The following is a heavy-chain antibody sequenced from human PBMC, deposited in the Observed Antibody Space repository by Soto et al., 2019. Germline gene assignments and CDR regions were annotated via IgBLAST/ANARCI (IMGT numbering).Heavy chain of an antibody. CDR1: GFTFSSYG. V-gene: IGHV3-33*01. J-gene: IGHJ4*02. Sequence: QVQLVESGGGVVQPGRSLRLSCAASGFTFSSYGMHWVRQAPGKGLEWVAVIWYDGSNKYYADSVKGRFTISRDNSKNTLYLQMNSLRAEDTAVYYCARQGSYSGYDPSDFYYFDYWGRGTLVTVSS. D-gene: IGHD5-12*01. CDR3: ARQGSYSGYDPSDFYYFDY. CDR2: IWYDGSNK.